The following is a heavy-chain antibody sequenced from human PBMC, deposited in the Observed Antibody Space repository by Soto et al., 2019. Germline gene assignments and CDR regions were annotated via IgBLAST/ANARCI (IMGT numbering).Heavy chain of an antibody. D-gene: IGHD6-13*01. J-gene: IGHJ4*02. V-gene: IGHV3-73*01. CDR1: GFTFSGSA. CDR3: TRQGNFDY. Sequence: GGSLRLSCAASGFTFSGSAMHWVRQASGKGLEWVGRIRSKANSYATAYAASVKGRFTISRDDSKNTVYLQMNSLKTEDTAVYYCTRQGNFDYWGQGTLVTVSS. CDR2: IRSKANSYAT.